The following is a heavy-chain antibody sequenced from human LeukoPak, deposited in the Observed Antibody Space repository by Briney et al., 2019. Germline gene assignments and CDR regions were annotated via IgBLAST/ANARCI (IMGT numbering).Heavy chain of an antibody. CDR1: GFTFTKCA. V-gene: IGHV3-23*01. D-gene: IGHD6-19*01. CDR3: AGDRNSDWYSPLNY. J-gene: IGHJ4*02. CDR2: ITATGDTA. Sequence: GGSLRLSCVASGFTFTKCAMSWIRQAPGKGLEWVAIITATGDTAYYADSVKGRFTISRDNSRNTVYMQMDSLRAEDTAIYYCAGDRNSDWYSPLNYWGQGSQVTVSP.